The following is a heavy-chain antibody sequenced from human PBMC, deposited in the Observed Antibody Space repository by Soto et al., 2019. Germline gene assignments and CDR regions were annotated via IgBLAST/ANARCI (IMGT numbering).Heavy chain of an antibody. V-gene: IGHV4-34*01. J-gene: IGHJ6*02. CDR2: INHSGST. CDR1: VGSFSGYY. CDR3: ARGAYYGSGSLSTRTYYYYGMDV. D-gene: IGHD3-10*01. Sequence: SETLSVTCAVYVGSFSGYYWSWIRQPPGKGLEWIGEINHSGSTNYNPSLKSRVTISVDTSKNQFSLKLSSVTAADTAVYYCARGAYYGSGSLSTRTYYYYGMDVWGQGTTVTVSS.